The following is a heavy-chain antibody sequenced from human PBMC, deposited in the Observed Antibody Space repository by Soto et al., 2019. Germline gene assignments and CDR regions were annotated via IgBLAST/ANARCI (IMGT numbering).Heavy chain of an antibody. J-gene: IGHJ6*02. CDR2: IYHSGST. D-gene: IGHD3-10*01. V-gene: IGHV4-30-2*01. CDR3: ARANTGYYYGMDV. CDR1: GGSISSGGYS. Sequence: TLSLTCAVSGGSISSGGYSWSWIRQPPGKGLEWIGYIYHSGSTYYNPSLKSRVTISVDRSKNQFSLKLSSVTAADTAVYYCARANTGYYYGMDVWGQGTTVTVSS.